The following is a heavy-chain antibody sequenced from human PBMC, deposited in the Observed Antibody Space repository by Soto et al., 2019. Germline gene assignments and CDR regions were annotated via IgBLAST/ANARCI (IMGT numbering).Heavy chain of an antibody. CDR2: ISHDGNNQ. D-gene: IGHD3-3*01. Sequence: QVQLMDSGGGLVQPGGSLRLSCATSGFLFNTYTMHWVRQAPGKGLEWVAVISHDGNNQDYADSVRGRFSISRDNSRNTLFLQTNNLRSEDTAVYYCARPGSGYDVLSGRYYYYFHTMDVWCQGTTVTVSS. V-gene: IGHV3-30*14. CDR1: GFLFNTYT. J-gene: IGHJ6*02. CDR3: ARPGSGYDVLSGRYYYYFHTMDV.